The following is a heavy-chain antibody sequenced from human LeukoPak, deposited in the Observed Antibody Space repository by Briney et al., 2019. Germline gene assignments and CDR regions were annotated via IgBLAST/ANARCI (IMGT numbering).Heavy chain of an antibody. J-gene: IGHJ5*02. CDR3: AREPDYYDSSGYNGGNWFDP. CDR1: GGSISSYY. D-gene: IGHD3-22*01. Sequence: PSETLSLTCTVSGGSISSYYWSWIRQPPGKGLEWIGYIYYSGSTNYNPSLKSRVTISVDTSKNQFSLKLSSVTAADTAVYYCAREPDYYDSSGYNGGNWFDPWGQGTLVTVSS. V-gene: IGHV4-59*01. CDR2: IYYSGST.